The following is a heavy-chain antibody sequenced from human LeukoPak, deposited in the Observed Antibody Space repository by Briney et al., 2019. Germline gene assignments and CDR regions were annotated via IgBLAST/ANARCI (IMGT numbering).Heavy chain of an antibody. V-gene: IGHV2-5*01. CDR3: AHSLQVLGTYDY. D-gene: IGHD7-27*01. CDR2: IYWNDDK. J-gene: IGHJ4*02. Sequence: GWIRQPPGKALEWLALIYWNDDKRHSPSLKSRLTITKDTSKNQVVITMTNMDPVDTATYYCAHSLQVLGTYDYWGQGTLVTVSS.